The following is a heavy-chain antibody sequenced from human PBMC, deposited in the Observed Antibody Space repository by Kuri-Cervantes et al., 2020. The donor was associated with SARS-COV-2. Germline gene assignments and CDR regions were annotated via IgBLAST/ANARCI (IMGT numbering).Heavy chain of an antibody. CDR2: IIPIFGTA. CDR1: GYSFSDHY. J-gene: IGHJ3*02. V-gene: IGHV1-69*05. Sequence: SVKVSCKAFGYSFSDHYMYWVRQAPGQGLGWMGGIIPIFGTANYAQKFQGRVTITTDESTSTAYMDLSSLRSEDTAVYYCASLTGELILGNAFDIWGQGTMVTVSS. D-gene: IGHD1-26*01. CDR3: ASLTGELILGNAFDI.